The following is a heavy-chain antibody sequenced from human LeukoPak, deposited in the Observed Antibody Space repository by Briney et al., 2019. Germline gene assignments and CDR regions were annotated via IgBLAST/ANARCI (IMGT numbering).Heavy chain of an antibody. Sequence: SETLSLTCTVSDGSISSYYWSWIRQPPGKGLEWIGYIYFSGSTNYNPSLKSRVTISVDTSKNQFSLKLSSVTAADTAVYYCVRVDNGGNYFDYWGQGTLVTVSS. CDR2: IYFSGST. CDR3: VRVDNGGNYFDY. CDR1: DGSISSYY. V-gene: IGHV4-59*01. J-gene: IGHJ4*02. D-gene: IGHD4-23*01.